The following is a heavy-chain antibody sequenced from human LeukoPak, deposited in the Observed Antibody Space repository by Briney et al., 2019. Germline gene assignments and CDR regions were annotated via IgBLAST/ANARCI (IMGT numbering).Heavy chain of an antibody. CDR1: GFSFSNYW. D-gene: IGHD4-23*01. Sequence: PAGSLRLSCAASGFSFSNYWMSWVRQAPEKGLEWVANIKQDGSGKQYVDSMKGRFTISRDNAKNSLYLQMNSLRAEDTAVYYCARDRDDGGFEYWGQGTLVSVSS. V-gene: IGHV3-7*01. J-gene: IGHJ4*02. CDR3: ARDRDDGGFEY. CDR2: IKQDGSGK.